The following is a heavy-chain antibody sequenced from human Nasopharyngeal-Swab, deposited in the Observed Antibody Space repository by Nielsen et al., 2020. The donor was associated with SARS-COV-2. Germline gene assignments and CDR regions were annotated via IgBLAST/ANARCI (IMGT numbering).Heavy chain of an antibody. V-gene: IGHV2-70*01. CDR1: GFSLSTSGMC. CDR2: TDWDDDK. Sequence: SGPTLMKPTQTLTLTCTFSGFSLSTSGMCVSWIRQPPGKALEWLALTDWDDDKYYSTSLKTRLTISKDTSKNQVVLTMTNMDPVDTATYYCARMAAMDNYYYGMDVWGQGTTVTVSS. CDR3: ARMAAMDNYYYGMDV. D-gene: IGHD5-18*01. J-gene: IGHJ6*02.